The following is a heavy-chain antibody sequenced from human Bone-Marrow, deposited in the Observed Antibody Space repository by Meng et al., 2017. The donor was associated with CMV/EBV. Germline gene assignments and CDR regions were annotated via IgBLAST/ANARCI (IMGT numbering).Heavy chain of an antibody. CDR2: IRYDGSNK. V-gene: IGHV3-30*02. Sequence: GESLKISCAASGFTFSSYGMHWVRQAPGKGLEWVAFIRYDGSNKYYADSVKGRFTISRDNSKNTLYLQMNSLRAEDTAVYYCASRYCSSTSCYMGLLDYWGQGTLVTVSS. CDR1: GFTFSSYG. D-gene: IGHD2-2*01. CDR3: ASRYCSSTSCYMGLLDY. J-gene: IGHJ4*02.